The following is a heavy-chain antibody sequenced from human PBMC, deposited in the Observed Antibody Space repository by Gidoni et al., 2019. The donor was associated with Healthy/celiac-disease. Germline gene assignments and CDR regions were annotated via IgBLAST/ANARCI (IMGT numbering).Heavy chain of an antibody. Sequence: EVQLLESGGGLVQPGGSLRLPCAAPGFTFSSYAMSWVRQAPGKGLEWVSAISGSGGSTYYADSVKGRFTISRDNSKNTLYLQMNSLRAEDTAVYYCAKALEYRAAARGGLNAFDIWGQGTMVTVSS. CDR1: GFTFSSYA. D-gene: IGHD6-6*01. CDR2: ISGSGGST. J-gene: IGHJ3*02. V-gene: IGHV3-23*01. CDR3: AKALEYRAAARGGLNAFDI.